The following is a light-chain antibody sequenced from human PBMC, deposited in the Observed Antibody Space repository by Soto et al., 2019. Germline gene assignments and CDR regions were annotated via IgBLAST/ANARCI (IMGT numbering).Light chain of an antibody. V-gene: IGLV2-14*01. J-gene: IGLJ1*01. CDR3: NSYTISSTYV. Sequence: QSALTQPASVSGSPGQPITISCTGTSSDVGGYNYVSWYQQHPGKAPKVLIYDVGNRPSGVSNRFSGSKSGNTASLTISGLQAEDEADYYCNSYTISSTYVFGTGTKLTVL. CDR2: DVG. CDR1: SSDVGGYNY.